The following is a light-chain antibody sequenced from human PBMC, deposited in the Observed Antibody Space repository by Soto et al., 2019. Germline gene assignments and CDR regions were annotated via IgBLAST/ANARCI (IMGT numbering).Light chain of an antibody. Sequence: DIQLTQSRSFLSASVGDTVTITCGASQGISSYLAWYQQKPGKVPKLLIYAASTLQSVVPSRFSGRGSGTEFTFTTGSMQPEDIAAYYCQQGKSYPLTFGQGTRLE. J-gene: IGKJ5*01. CDR1: QGISSY. CDR3: QQGKSYPLT. CDR2: AAS. V-gene: IGKV1-9*01.